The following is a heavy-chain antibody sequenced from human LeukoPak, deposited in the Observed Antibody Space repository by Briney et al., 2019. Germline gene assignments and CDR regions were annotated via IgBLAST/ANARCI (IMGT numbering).Heavy chain of an antibody. CDR1: GFTFSSAW. Sequence: GGSLRLSCAASGFTFSSAWMSWVRQAPGKGLEWVANVNQDGSGKYYVDSVKGRFTISKDNAKNLLYLQMNSLRAEDTAVYYCTSANYGPAYWGQGTLVTVSS. V-gene: IGHV3-7*01. J-gene: IGHJ4*02. CDR2: VNQDGSGK. D-gene: IGHD5-24*01. CDR3: TSANYGPAY.